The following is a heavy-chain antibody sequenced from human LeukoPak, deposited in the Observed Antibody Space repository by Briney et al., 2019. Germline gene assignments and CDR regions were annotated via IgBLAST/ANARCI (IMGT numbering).Heavy chain of an antibody. CDR1: GGTFSSYA. CDR2: IIPIFGTA. J-gene: IGHJ4*02. D-gene: IGHD3-9*01. V-gene: IGHV1-69*06. Sequence: AASVKVSCKASGGTFSSYAISWVRQAPGQGLEWMGGIIPIFGTANYAQKFQGRVTITADKSTSTAYMELSSLRSEDTAMYYCARVVLTGYYLQYYFDYWGQGALVTVSS. CDR3: ARVVLTGYYLQYYFDY.